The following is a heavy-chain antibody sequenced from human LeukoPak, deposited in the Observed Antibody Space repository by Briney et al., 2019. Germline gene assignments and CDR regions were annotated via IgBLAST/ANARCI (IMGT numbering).Heavy chain of an antibody. CDR1: GFTFSGYA. CDR3: AREEDNWNSNWFDP. D-gene: IGHD1-7*01. V-gene: IGHV3-30*04. CDR2: ISYDGSNK. J-gene: IGHJ5*02. Sequence: GGSLRLSCAASGFTFSGYAMHWVRQAPGKGLEWVAVISYDGSNKYYADSVKGRFTISRDNSKNTLYLQMNSLRAEDTAVYYCAREEDNWNSNWFDPWGQGTLVTVSS.